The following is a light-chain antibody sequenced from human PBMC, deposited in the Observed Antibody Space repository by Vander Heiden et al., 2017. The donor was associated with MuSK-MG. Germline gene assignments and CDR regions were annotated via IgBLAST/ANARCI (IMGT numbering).Light chain of an antibody. CDR3: QLDNNWPPIT. J-gene: IGKJ5*01. CDR1: QSVSSS. Sequence: EIVMTQSPATLSVSPGERATLSCRASQSVSSSLAWYQQKPGQAPRLLIYGASTRATGIPARFSGSGYGTEFTLTISSLQSEDFAVYYCQLDNNWPPITFGQGTLMEIK. CDR2: GAS. V-gene: IGKV3-15*01.